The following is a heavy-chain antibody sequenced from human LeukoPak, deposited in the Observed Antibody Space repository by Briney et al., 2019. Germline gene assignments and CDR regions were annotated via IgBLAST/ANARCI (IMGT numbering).Heavy chain of an antibody. Sequence: GASVKVSCKASGYTFTGYYMHWVRQAPGQGLEWMGWMSPNSGNTGYAQKFQGRVTITRNTSISTAYMELSSLRSEDTAVYYCARNWKRSLNWFDPWGQGTLVTVSS. J-gene: IGHJ5*02. CDR2: MSPNSGNT. D-gene: IGHD1-1*01. V-gene: IGHV1-8*03. CDR1: GYTFTGYY. CDR3: ARNWKRSLNWFDP.